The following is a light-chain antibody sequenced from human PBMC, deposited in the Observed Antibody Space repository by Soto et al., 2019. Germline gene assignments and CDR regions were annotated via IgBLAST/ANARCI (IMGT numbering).Light chain of an antibody. Sequence: QSVLTQPPSVSGAPGQRVTISCSGSSSNIGTGYDVHWYQQHPGKVPKLLISGDINRPSGVPDRFSGSKSGTSASLAITGLQAEDEADYYCQSYDTSLGGSYVFGTGTKVTVL. CDR3: QSYDTSLGGSYV. J-gene: IGLJ1*01. V-gene: IGLV1-40*01. CDR1: SSNIGTGYD. CDR2: GDI.